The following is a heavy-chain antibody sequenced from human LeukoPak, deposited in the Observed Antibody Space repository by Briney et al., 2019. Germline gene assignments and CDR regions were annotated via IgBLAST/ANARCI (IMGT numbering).Heavy chain of an antibody. D-gene: IGHD3-22*01. V-gene: IGHV4-61*02. J-gene: IGHJ3*02. CDR2: ISTSGST. Sequence: PSETLSLTCTVSGDSISSGHYFWSWIRQPAGKGLEWIGRISTSGSTNYNPSLKSPVTISVDTSKSQFSLRLSSVTAADTAVYYCARVSKWLFDAFDIWGQGTMVTVSS. CDR3: ARVSKWLFDAFDI. CDR1: GDSISSGHYF.